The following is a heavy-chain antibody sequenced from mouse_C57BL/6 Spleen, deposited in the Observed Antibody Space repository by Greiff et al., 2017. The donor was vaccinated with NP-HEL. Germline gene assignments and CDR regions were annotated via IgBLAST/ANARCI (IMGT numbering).Heavy chain of an antibody. CDR1: GYAFTNYL. J-gene: IGHJ4*01. V-gene: IGHV1-54*01. CDR2: INPGSGGT. Sequence: QVQLKESGAELVRPGTSVKVSCKASGYAFTNYLIEWVKQRPGQGLEWIGVINPGSGGTNYNEKFKGKATLTADKSSSTAYMQLSSLTSEDSAVYFCARRNGGSSPVMDYWGQGTSVTVSS. D-gene: IGHD1-1*01. CDR3: ARRNGGSSPVMDY.